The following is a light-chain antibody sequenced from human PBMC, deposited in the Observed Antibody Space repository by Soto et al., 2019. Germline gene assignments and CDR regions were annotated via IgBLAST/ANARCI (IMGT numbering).Light chain of an antibody. CDR3: QHLNNYPPFT. Sequence: IQLTQSPSSLSASVGDRVSITCRASQDIKTYLAWYQQKRGEAPKLLISGTFTLQSGVPLRFNGSGSGTDFTLTISRLQPEDFATYYCQHLNNYPPFTFGPGTKVD. V-gene: IGKV1-9*01. J-gene: IGKJ3*01. CDR2: GTF. CDR1: QDIKTY.